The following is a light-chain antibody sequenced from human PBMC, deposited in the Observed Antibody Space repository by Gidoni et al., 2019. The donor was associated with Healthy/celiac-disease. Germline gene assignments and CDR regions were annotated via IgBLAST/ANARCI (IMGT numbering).Light chain of an antibody. V-gene: IGLV3-27*01. CDR2: KDS. CDR1: VLAKKY. CDR3: YSAADNNRGV. Sequence: SYELTPPSSVSVSPGQTARLTCPGVVLAKKYARWFQQKPGQAPVQVIYKDSERPSGIPERFSGSSSGTTVTLTISGAQVEDEADYYCYSAADNNRGVFGGGTKLTVL. J-gene: IGLJ3*02.